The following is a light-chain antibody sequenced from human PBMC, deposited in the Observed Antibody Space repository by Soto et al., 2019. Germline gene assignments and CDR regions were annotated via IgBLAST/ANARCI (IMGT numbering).Light chain of an antibody. V-gene: IGKV3-20*01. J-gene: IGKJ4*01. CDR3: QQYGYLVT. Sequence: EIVLKQSPATLSLSPGERATLSCRASQSVSSCLAWYQQKPGRAHRLLIYGASSRATGIPDRFSGSGSGTDFTLTISRLEPEDFAMYYCQQYGYLVTFGGGTKVDI. CDR1: QSVSSC. CDR2: GAS.